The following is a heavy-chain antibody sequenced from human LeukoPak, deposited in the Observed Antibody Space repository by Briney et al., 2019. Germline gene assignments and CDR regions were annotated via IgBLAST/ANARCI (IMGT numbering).Heavy chain of an antibody. Sequence: PGGSLRLSCVASGFTFSSDWMSWVRQAPGKGLEWVGNIQPDGSEQYPVDSVKGRFTISRDNARNSLFLQMNSLRVEDTAVYYCASQSYARFDPWGQGTLVTVSS. CDR1: GFTFSSDW. V-gene: IGHV3-7*01. CDR2: IQPDGSEQ. J-gene: IGHJ5*02. D-gene: IGHD3-16*01. CDR3: ASQSYARFDP.